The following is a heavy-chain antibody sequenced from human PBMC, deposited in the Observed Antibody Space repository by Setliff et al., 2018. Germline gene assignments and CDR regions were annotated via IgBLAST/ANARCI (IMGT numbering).Heavy chain of an antibody. D-gene: IGHD3-10*01. CDR3: ARHEFVGGYYGSVTYRHFDY. Sequence: TSETLSLTCTVSGGSISSYYWSWIRQPPGKGLEWIGYIDYSGSTNYNPSLKSRVTISFNTSKNQVSLNLSSVTPADTAVYYCARHEFVGGYYGSVTYRHFDYWGQGILVTV. V-gene: IGHV4-59*01. CDR1: GGSISSYY. CDR2: IDYSGST. J-gene: IGHJ4*02.